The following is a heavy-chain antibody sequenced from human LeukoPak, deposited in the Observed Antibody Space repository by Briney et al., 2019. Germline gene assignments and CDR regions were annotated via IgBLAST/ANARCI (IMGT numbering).Heavy chain of an antibody. J-gene: IGHJ3*02. CDR1: GFTFSSYW. CDR3: ARDPYSNYEVNAFDI. CDR2: IKQDGSEK. V-gene: IGHV3-7*01. Sequence: GGSLRLSCAASGFTFSSYWMSWVRQAPGKGLEWVANIKQDGSEKYYVDSVKGRFTISRDNAKNSLYLQMNSLRAEDTAVYYCARDPYSNYEVNAFDIWGQGTMVTVSS. D-gene: IGHD4-11*01.